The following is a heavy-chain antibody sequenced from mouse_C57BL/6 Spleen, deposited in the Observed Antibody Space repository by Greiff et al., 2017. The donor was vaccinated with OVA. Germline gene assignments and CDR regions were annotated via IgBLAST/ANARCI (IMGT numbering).Heavy chain of an antibody. V-gene: IGHV1-72*01. CDR2: IDPNSGGT. D-gene: IGHD2-3*01. Sequence: VQLQQSGAELVKPGASVKLSCKASGYTFTSYWMHWVKQRPGRGLEWIGRIDPNSGGTKYNEKFKSKATLTVDKPSSTAYMQLSSLTSEDSAVYYCARERMVTTLFDYAMDYWGQGTSVTVSS. J-gene: IGHJ4*01. CDR1: GYTFTSYW. CDR3: ARERMVTTLFDYAMDY.